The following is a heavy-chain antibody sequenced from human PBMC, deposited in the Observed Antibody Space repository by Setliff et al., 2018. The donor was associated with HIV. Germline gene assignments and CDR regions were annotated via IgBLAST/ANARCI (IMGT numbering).Heavy chain of an antibody. V-gene: IGHV4-38-2*02. CDR1: GYSISSRYY. D-gene: IGHD3-22*01. Sequence: PSETLSLTCTVSGYSISSRYYWGWIRQPPGKGLEWIGSVYHTGTTKYNPSLKSRVTISVDTSKNQFSVRLSSVSAADTAVYFCARHVARFDYDTGGYYVSHFDYWGQGTQVTVSS. J-gene: IGHJ4*02. CDR3: ARHVARFDYDTGGYYVSHFDY. CDR2: VYHTGTT.